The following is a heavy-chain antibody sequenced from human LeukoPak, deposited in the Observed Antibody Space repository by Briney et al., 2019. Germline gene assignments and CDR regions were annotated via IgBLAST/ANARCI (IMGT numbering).Heavy chain of an antibody. CDR2: IYYSGST. J-gene: IGHJ5*02. CDR3: ARDKVRGIHYDRNWFDP. CDR1: GGSISSGDYY. V-gene: IGHV4-30-4*08. D-gene: IGHD3-22*01. Sequence: SETLSLTCTVSGGSISSGDYYWSWIRQPPGKGLEWIGYIYYSGSTYYNPSLKSRVIMSVDTSKNQFSLKLTSVTAADTAVYYCARDKVRGIHYDRNWFDPWGQGTLVTVSS.